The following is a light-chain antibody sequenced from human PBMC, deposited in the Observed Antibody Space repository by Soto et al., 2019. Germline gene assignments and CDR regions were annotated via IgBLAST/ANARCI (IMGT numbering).Light chain of an antibody. CDR1: SSDLGDYNY. Sequence: QSALTQPASVSGSPGQSITISCTGASSDLGDYNYVSWYQQHPGKAPKLMIYDVSSRPSGVSDRFSGSKSGNTASLTISGLHAEDEAYYYCSSYTTTGPYVFATGTKVTVL. J-gene: IGLJ1*01. CDR2: DVS. CDR3: SSYTTTGPYV. V-gene: IGLV2-14*03.